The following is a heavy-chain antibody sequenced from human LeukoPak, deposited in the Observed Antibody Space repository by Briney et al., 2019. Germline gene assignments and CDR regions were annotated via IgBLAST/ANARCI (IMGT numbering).Heavy chain of an antibody. CDR2: ISTTVSNI. D-gene: IGHD6-19*01. V-gene: IGHV3-48*03. J-gene: IGHJ4*02. Sequence: PGGSLTLPCAVYGFTFSSYELNWVRQPPGKGREWVSYISTTVSNIYYADSVKGRLTISRDNVKNLLYLQMNSLRAEDTAVYYCARVQRGIAVALDYWGQGTLVTVSS. CDR1: GFTFSSYE. CDR3: ARVQRGIAVALDY.